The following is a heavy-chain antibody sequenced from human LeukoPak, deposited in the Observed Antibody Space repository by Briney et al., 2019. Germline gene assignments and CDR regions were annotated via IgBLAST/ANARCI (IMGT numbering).Heavy chain of an antibody. CDR2: IYYSGST. J-gene: IGHJ5*02. V-gene: IGHV4-59*11. Sequence: SETLSLTCTVSGGSISSHYWSWIRQAPGKGLEWIGYIYYSGSTNYNPSLKSRVTISVDTSKNQFSLKLSSVTAADKAIYYCARLIGDIAVSGTSWFDPWGQGTLVTVSS. CDR1: GGSISSHY. D-gene: IGHD6-19*01. CDR3: ARLIGDIAVSGTSWFDP.